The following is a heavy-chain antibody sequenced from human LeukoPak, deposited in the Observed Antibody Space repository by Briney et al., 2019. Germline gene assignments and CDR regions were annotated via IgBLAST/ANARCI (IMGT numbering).Heavy chain of an antibody. V-gene: IGHV4-59*01. J-gene: IGHJ4*02. D-gene: IGHD3-22*01. Sequence: SETLSLTCTVSGGSISSYYWSWIWQPPGKGLEWIGYIYHTGSTKYNPSLKSRVTISVDTSKNQFSLKLSSVTAADTAVYYCARQYYYESSGFWYWGQGTLVTVSS. CDR3: ARQYYYESSGFWY. CDR2: IYHTGST. CDR1: GGSISSYY.